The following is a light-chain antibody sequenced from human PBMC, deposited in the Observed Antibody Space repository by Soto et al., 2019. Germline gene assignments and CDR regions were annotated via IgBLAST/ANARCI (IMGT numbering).Light chain of an antibody. CDR1: SRDVGIYNL. CDR3: CSYAGRYTYV. CDR2: EDT. Sequence: QSVLTQPASVSGSPGQSITISCTGTSRDVGIYNLVSWYQLHPGKVPKLIIYEDTKRPSGIPSRFSGSESGITAFLTISGLQAEDEADYYCCSYAGRYTYVFGTGTKGTVL. J-gene: IGLJ1*01. V-gene: IGLV2-23*01.